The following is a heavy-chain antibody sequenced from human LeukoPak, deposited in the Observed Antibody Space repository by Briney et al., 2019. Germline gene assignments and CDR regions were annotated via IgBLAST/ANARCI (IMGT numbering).Heavy chain of an antibody. J-gene: IGHJ4*02. V-gene: IGHV4-38-2*02. Sequence: SETLSLTCAVSGYSISSGYYWGWIRQPAGKGLEWIRRIYASGSTNYNPSLKSRVTISVDTSKNQFSLKLSSVTAADTAVYYCARELYESSNSMYYWGQGTLVTVSS. CDR1: GYSISSGYY. CDR2: IYASGST. D-gene: IGHD3-22*01. CDR3: ARELYESSNSMYY.